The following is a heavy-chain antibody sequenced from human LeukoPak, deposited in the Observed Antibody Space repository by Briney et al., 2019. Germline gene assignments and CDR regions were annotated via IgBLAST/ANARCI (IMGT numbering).Heavy chain of an antibody. CDR2: INSDGSST. D-gene: IGHD6-13*01. CDR1: GFTFSSYE. Sequence: GGSLRLSCAASGFTFSSYEMNWVRQAPGKGLGWVSRINSDGSSTTYADSVKGRFTISRDNAKNTLYLQMNSLRAEDTAVYYCVHNTSRSSFDYWGQGTLVTVSS. V-gene: IGHV3-74*01. J-gene: IGHJ4*02. CDR3: VHNTSRSSFDY.